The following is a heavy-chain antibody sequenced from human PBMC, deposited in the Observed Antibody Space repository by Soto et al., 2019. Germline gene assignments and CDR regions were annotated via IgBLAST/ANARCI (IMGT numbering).Heavy chain of an antibody. J-gene: IGHJ3*02. CDR3: ARHGHWNDIDDAFDI. Sequence: PSETLSLTCTVSGGSISSYYWSWIRQPPGKGLEWIGYIYYSGSTNYNPSLKSRVTISVDTSKNQFSLKLSSVTAADTAVYYCARHGHWNDIDDAFDIWGQGTMVTVSS. V-gene: IGHV4-59*08. D-gene: IGHD1-1*01. CDR1: GGSISSYY. CDR2: IYYSGST.